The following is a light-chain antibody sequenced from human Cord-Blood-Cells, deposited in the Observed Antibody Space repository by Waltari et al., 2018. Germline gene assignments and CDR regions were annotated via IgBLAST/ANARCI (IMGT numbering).Light chain of an antibody. V-gene: IGLV5-45*02. CDR3: MIWHSSASMV. Sequence: QAVLTQPSSLSASPGASASLTCTLRSGINVGTYSIYWYQQKPGSPPLYLLRYKSDSDKQQGSEVPSRFSGSKDASANAGILLISGLQSEDEADYYCMIWHSSASMVFGGGTKLTVL. J-gene: IGLJ2*01. CDR2: YKSDSDK. CDR1: SGINVGTYS.